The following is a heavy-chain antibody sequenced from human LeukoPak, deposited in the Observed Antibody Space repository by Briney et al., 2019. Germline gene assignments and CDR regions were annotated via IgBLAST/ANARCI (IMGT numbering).Heavy chain of an antibody. CDR2: IYHTGIT. V-gene: IGHV4-30-2*06. Sequence: ASETLSLTCGVSGGSISRGGYSWSWIRQSPRKGLEWIGYIYHTGITHYNPSLKSRLTISMDKSTNKFSLNLTSVSAADTAVYYCVRLHKTRGEATGWYYFDTWGPGTQVTVSS. CDR3: VRLHKTRGEATGWYYFDT. CDR1: GGSISRGGYS. J-gene: IGHJ4*02. D-gene: IGHD6-19*01.